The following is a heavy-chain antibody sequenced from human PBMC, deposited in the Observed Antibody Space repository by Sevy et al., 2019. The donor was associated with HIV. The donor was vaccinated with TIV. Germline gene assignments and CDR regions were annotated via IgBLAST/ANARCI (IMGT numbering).Heavy chain of an antibody. Sequence: GGSLRLSCAASGFTLSCCWMHWVRQAPGKGLVWVSRINNDGSTTTYADSVRGRFIISRDNAKNTLYLEMNSLRAEDTAVYYCARGGTASFDYWGQGTLVTVSS. D-gene: IGHD1-1*01. CDR1: GFTLSCCW. V-gene: IGHV3-74*03. J-gene: IGHJ4*02. CDR3: ARGGTASFDY. CDR2: INNDGSTT.